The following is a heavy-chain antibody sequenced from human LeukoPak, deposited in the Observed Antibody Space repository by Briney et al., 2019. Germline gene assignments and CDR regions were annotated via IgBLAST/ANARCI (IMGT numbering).Heavy chain of an antibody. J-gene: IGHJ4*02. CDR1: GYTFSSYG. D-gene: IGHD2-15*01. CDR2: VSAYNGNT. Sequence: GASVKVSCKASGYTFSSYGISWVRQAPGQGLEWLGYVSAYNGNTNYAQKVQGRITMTTDTSTSTAYMEMRSLRSDDTAVYYCARDCSGSSCYWIHWGQGTLVTVSS. V-gene: IGHV1-18*01. CDR3: ARDCSGSSCYWIH.